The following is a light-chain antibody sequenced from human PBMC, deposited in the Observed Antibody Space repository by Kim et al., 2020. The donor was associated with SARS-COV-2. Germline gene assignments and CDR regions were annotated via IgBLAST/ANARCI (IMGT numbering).Light chain of an antibody. CDR3: SSYARGSTVV. CDR2: DVS. V-gene: IGLV2-14*04. J-gene: IGLJ2*01. Sequence: GQSIPISCTGTSSDVGGYNYVSWYQQHPGRAPKLMIYDVSKRPSGVSTRFSGSKSGNTASLTISGLQAEDEGDYYCSSYARGSTVVFGGGTQLTVL. CDR1: SSDVGGYNY.